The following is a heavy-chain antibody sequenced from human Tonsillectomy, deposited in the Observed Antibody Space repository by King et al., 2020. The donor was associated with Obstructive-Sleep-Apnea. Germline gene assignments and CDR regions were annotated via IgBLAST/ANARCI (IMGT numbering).Heavy chain of an antibody. J-gene: IGHJ6*02. CDR2: IYYSGST. CDR3: AKVGSTGYGMDV. CDR1: GGSISSYY. D-gene: IGHD1-1*01. Sequence: QLQESGPGLVKPSETLSLTCTVSGGSISSYYWSCIRQIPGEGLEWIGYIYYSGSTNYNPSLKRRVATPVDTSKNQFSLKLSSVTAADTAVYYCAKVGSTGYGMDVWGQGTTVTVSS. V-gene: IGHV4-59*01.